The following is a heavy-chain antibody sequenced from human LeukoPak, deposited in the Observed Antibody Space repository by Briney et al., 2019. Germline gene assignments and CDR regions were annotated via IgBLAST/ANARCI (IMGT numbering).Heavy chain of an antibody. D-gene: IGHD5-18*01. Sequence: GGSLRLSCAASGFTFSNNWMHWVRQGPGKGLVWVSRINTDGSSTSYADSVKGRFTISRDNAKNTLYLQMNSLRAEDTAVYYCARACGYSYGCALDIWGQGTMVTVSS. CDR1: GFTFSNNW. CDR2: INTDGSST. V-gene: IGHV3-74*01. J-gene: IGHJ3*02. CDR3: ARACGYSYGCALDI.